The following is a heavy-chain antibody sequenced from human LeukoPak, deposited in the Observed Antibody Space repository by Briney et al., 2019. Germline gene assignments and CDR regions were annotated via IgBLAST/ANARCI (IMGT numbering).Heavy chain of an antibody. CDR1: GGSVSSGSYY. Sequence: SETLSLTCTVSGGSVSSGSYYWSWIRQPAGKGLEWIGRIYTSGSTNYNPSLKSRVTMSVDTSKNQFSLKLSSVTAADTAVYYCARDHDSWRSDYWGQGTLVTVSS. J-gene: IGHJ4*02. CDR3: ARDHDSWRSDY. V-gene: IGHV4-61*02. D-gene: IGHD6-13*01. CDR2: IYTSGST.